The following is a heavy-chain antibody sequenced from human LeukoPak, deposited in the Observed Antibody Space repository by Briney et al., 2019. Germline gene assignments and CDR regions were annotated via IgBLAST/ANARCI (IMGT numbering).Heavy chain of an antibody. J-gene: IGHJ4*02. Sequence: ASVKVSCKASGYTFTGYYMHWVRQAPGQGLEWMAIINPSDGRANYAQKFQGRVTMTRDTSTGTVYMKLSTLRSEDTAAYYCAREVAGDNYFDYWGQGTLVTVSS. CDR1: GYTFTGYY. V-gene: IGHV1-46*03. D-gene: IGHD2-15*01. CDR2: INPSDGRA. CDR3: AREVAGDNYFDY.